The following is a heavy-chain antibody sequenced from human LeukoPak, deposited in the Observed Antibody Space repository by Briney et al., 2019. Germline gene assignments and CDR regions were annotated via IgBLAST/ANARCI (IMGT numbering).Heavy chain of an antibody. Sequence: SETLPLTCTVSGGSISSHYWSWIRQPPGKGLEWIGYIYYSGSTNYSPSLKSRVTISVDTSRNHFSLKLNSLTAADTAVYYCAGGRANFDPWGQGTLVTVSS. CDR2: IYYSGST. V-gene: IGHV4-59*11. J-gene: IGHJ5*02. CDR3: AGGRANFDP. CDR1: GGSISSHY.